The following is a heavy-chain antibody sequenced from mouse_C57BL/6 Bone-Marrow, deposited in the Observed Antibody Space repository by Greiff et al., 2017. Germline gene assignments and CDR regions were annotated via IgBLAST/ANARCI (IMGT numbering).Heavy chain of an antibody. Sequence: VQLQQSGTVLARPGASVKMSCKTSGYTFTSYWMHWVKQRPGQGLEWIGAIYPGNSDTSYNQKFKGKAKLTAVTSASTAYMELSSLTNEDSAVYYCTRITTVVATDYFDYWDQGTTLTVSS. V-gene: IGHV1-5*01. CDR3: TRITTVVATDYFDY. CDR2: IYPGNSDT. CDR1: GYTFTSYW. D-gene: IGHD1-1*01. J-gene: IGHJ2*01.